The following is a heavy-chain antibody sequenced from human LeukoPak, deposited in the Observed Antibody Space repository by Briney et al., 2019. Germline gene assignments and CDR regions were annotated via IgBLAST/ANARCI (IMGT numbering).Heavy chain of an antibody. V-gene: IGHV1-18*01. CDR3: ARVMGYCSGGSCPGNYFDY. CDR1: GYTFTSYG. J-gene: IGHJ4*02. D-gene: IGHD2-15*01. Sequence: ASVKVSCKASGYTFTSYGISWVRQAPGQGLEWMGWISAYNGNTNYAQKLQGRVTMTTDTSTSTAYMELRSLRPDDTAVYYCARVMGYCSGGSCPGNYFDYWGQGTLVTVSS. CDR2: ISAYNGNT.